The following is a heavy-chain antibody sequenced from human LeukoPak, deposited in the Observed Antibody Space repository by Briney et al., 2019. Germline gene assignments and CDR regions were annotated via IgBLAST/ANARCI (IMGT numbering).Heavy chain of an antibody. CDR1: GFTFSRHW. J-gene: IGHJ4*02. D-gene: IGHD3-10*01. CDR3: AREYGSGSYDY. CDR2: INSDGSST. Sequence: GGSLRLSCAASGFTFSRHWMHWVRQAPEKGLVWVSRINSDGSSTSYADSVKGRFTISTDNAKNMLYLQMNGLRAEDTAVYYCAREYGSGSYDYWGQGTLVTVSS. V-gene: IGHV3-74*01.